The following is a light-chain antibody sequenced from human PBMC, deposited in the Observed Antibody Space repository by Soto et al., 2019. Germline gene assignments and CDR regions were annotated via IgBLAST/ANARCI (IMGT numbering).Light chain of an antibody. V-gene: IGLV2-14*03. CDR1: SSDVGGHNY. Sequence: QSVLTQVASVSASPGQSITISCTGTSSDVGGHNYVSWYQQHPGKAPKLMIYNVDYRPSGVSNRFSGSKSGNTASLTISGLQADDEAYYYCSSYADSSTEVFGGGTKVTVL. CDR2: NVD. J-gene: IGLJ2*01. CDR3: SSYADSSTEV.